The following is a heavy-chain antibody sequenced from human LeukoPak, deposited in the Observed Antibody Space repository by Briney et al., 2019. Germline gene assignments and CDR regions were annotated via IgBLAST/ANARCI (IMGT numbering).Heavy chain of an antibody. Sequence: QPGGSLRLSCAASGFTVSNIYMTWVRQAPGKGLEWVSVIYSGGDTYYAESVKGRFTISRDNSKNTLYLQMNSLRAEDTAVYYCARDGVYYYDSSGYSHFDYWGQGTLVTVSS. D-gene: IGHD3-22*01. J-gene: IGHJ4*02. CDR3: ARDGVYYYDSSGYSHFDY. V-gene: IGHV3-66*02. CDR2: IYSGGDT. CDR1: GFTVSNIY.